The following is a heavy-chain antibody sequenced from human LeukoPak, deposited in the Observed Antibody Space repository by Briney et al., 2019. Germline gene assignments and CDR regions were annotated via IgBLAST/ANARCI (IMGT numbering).Heavy chain of an antibody. Sequence: GSLRLSCETSGFTFSSYGIHWVRQAPGKGLEWVAFIWYDGSNKYYADSVKGRFTISRDNSKNTLYLQMNSLRAEDTAVYYCAKDLWEGVTTGYWGQGTLVTVSP. V-gene: IGHV3-30*02. J-gene: IGHJ4*02. CDR3: AKDLWEGVTTGY. CDR2: IWYDGSNK. D-gene: IGHD4-17*01. CDR1: GFTFSSYG.